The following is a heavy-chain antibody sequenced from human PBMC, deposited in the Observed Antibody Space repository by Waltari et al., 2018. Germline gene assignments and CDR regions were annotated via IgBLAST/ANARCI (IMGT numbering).Heavy chain of an antibody. D-gene: IGHD6-13*01. J-gene: IGHJ4*02. CDR2: ISGSGGST. CDR3: AKRVSSWYPEAGSPYCFDY. CDR1: GFTFSSYA. Sequence: EVQLVESGGGLVQPGGSLRLSCAASGFTFSSYAMSWVRQAPGKGLEWVSAISGSGGSTYYADSVKGRFTISRDNSKNTLYLQMNSLRAEDTAVYYCAKRVSSWYPEAGSPYCFDYWGQGTLVTVSS. V-gene: IGHV3-23*04.